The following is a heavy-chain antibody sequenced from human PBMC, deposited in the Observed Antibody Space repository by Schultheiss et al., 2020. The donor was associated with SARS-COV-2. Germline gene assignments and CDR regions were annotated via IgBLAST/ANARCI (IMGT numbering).Heavy chain of an antibody. D-gene: IGHD6-13*01. CDR1: GYSISSGYY. V-gene: IGHV4-38-2*02. CDR3: ARDLHLYTSSGEGFDY. J-gene: IGHJ4*02. Sequence: GSLRLSCAVSGYSISSGYYWGWIRQAPGKGLEWIGEINHSGRTNYNPSLKSRVTISVDTSKNQFSLKLSSVTAADTAVYYCARDLHLYTSSGEGFDYWGQGTLVTVSS. CDR2: INHSGRT.